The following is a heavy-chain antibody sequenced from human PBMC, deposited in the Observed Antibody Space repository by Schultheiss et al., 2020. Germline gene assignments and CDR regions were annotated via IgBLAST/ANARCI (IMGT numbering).Heavy chain of an antibody. V-gene: IGHV3-23*01. J-gene: IGHJ3*02. Sequence: GESLKIACAASGFTFSSYVMSWVRQAPGKGLEWVSGISSSGGSRYYVDSVKGRFTLFRANSKNTLYLEMNSMRAEDTAVYYCAKEKVQRAYDVFDIWGQGTLVTVSS. CDR2: ISSSGGSR. CDR3: AKEKVQRAYDVFDI. CDR1: GFTFSSYV.